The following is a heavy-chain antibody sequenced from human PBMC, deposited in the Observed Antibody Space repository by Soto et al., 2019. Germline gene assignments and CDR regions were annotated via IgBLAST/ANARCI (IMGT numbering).Heavy chain of an antibody. D-gene: IGHD2-15*01. V-gene: IGHV1-8*01. CDR2: MNPNSGNT. CDR3: ARGVVAATNYYYYGMVV. J-gene: IGHJ6*02. Sequence: ASVKVSCKASGYTFTSYDINWVRKATGQGLEWMGWMNPNSGNTGYAQKVQGRVTMTRNTSISTAYIELSSLRSEDTAVYYCARGVVAATNYYYYGMVVWGQGTTVTVSS. CDR1: GYTFTSYD.